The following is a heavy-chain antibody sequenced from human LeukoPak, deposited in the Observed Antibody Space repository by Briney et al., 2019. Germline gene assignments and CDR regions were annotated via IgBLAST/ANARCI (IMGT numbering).Heavy chain of an antibody. CDR3: AKDSAVLLWFGELFRSYYMDV. V-gene: IGHV3-30*02. D-gene: IGHD3-10*01. CDR1: GFTFSSYG. CDR2: IRYDGSNK. J-gene: IGHJ6*03. Sequence: GGSLRLSCAASGFTFSSYGMHWVRQAPGKGLEWVAFIRYDGSNKYYADSVKGRFTISRDNSKNTLYLQMNSLRAEDTAVYYCAKDSAVLLWFGELFRSYYMDVWGKGTTVTISS.